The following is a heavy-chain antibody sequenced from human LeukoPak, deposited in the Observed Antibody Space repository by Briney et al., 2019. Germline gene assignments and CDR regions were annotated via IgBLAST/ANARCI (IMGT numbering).Heavy chain of an antibody. V-gene: IGHV4-34*01. D-gene: IGHD3-22*01. Sequence: PSETLSLTCAVYGGSFSGYYGSWIRQPPGKGLEWIGEINHSRSTNYNPSLKSRVTISVDTSKSQFSLKLNSMTAADTAVYYCARGAQTYYDKAPVDYWGQGTLVTVSS. CDR2: INHSRST. CDR1: GGSFSGYY. J-gene: IGHJ4*02. CDR3: ARGAQTYYDKAPVDY.